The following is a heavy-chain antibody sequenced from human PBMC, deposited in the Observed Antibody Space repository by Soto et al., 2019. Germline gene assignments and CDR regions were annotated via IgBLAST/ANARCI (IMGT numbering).Heavy chain of an antibody. J-gene: IGHJ4*02. CDR1: GGSISGSNW. CDR3: ARAHRDIVVVVAASHFDY. CDR2: IYHSGSN. D-gene: IGHD2-15*01. V-gene: IGHV4-4*02. Sequence: PSETLSLTCAVSGGSISGSNWWSWVRQPPGKGLEWIGEIYHSGSNNYNPSLKSRVTISVDKSKNQFSMKLSSLTAADTALYYGARAHRDIVVVVAASHFDYWGQGTLVTVS.